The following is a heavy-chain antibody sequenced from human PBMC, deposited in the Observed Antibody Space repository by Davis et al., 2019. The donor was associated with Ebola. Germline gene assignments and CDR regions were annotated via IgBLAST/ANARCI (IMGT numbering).Heavy chain of an antibody. CDR1: GFTFSSYS. CDR2: ISISSSYI. CDR3: ARARYYDYIWGSYRPTAYFDY. V-gene: IGHV3-21*01. J-gene: IGHJ4*02. Sequence: GGSLRLSCAASGFTFSSYSMNWVRQAPGKGLEWVSSISISSSYIYYADPVKGRFTIPRDNAKNSLYLQMNSLRDEDTAVYYCARARYYDYIWGSYRPTAYFDYWGQGTLVTVSS. D-gene: IGHD3-16*02.